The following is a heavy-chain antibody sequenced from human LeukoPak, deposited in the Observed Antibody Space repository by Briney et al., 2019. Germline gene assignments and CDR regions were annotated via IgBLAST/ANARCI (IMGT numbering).Heavy chain of an antibody. CDR3: ARDSGSGWYDWFDP. J-gene: IGHJ5*02. D-gene: IGHD6-19*01. V-gene: IGHV4-4*07. CDR2: IYTSGST. Sequence: VKPSETLSLTCTVSGGSISSYYWSWIRQPAGKGLEWIGRIYTSGSTNYNPSLKSRVTMSVDTSKNQFSLKLSSVTAADTAVYYCARDSGSGWYDWFDPWGQGTLDTVSS. CDR1: GGSISSYY.